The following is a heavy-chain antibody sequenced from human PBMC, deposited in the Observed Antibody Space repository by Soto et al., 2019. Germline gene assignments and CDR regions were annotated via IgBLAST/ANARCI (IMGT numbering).Heavy chain of an antibody. Sequence: SETLSLTCAVYGGSFSGYYWSWIRQPPGKGLEWIGEINHSGRTNQNPSLKSRVTISVDTSKNQFSLKVKSMTAADTAVYYCARGITMMGAVQEDAPDNYYFDSWSQGTLVTVSS. CDR2: INHSGRT. D-gene: IGHD3-22*01. J-gene: IGHJ4*02. CDR1: GGSFSGYY. CDR3: ARGITMMGAVQEDAPDNYYFDS. V-gene: IGHV4-34*01.